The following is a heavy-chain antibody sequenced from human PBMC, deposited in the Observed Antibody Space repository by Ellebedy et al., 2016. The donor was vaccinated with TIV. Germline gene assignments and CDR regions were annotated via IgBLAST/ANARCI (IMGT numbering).Heavy chain of an antibody. CDR1: GGSISSGDYY. D-gene: IGHD6-13*01. V-gene: IGHV4-30-4*01. Sequence: MPSETLSLTCTVSGGSISSGDYYWSWIRQPPGKGLEWIGYIYYSGSTYYHPSLKSRVTISVDTSKNQFSLKLSSVTAADTAVYYCARDRSSGWYPRFDYWGQGTLLTVSS. CDR3: ARDRSSGWYPRFDY. CDR2: IYYSGST. J-gene: IGHJ4*02.